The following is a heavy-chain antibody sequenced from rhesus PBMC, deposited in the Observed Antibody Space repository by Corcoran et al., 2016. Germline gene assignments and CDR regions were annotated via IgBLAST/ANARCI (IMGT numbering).Heavy chain of an antibody. CDR1: GGSISSNY. D-gene: IGHD6-25*01. V-gene: IGHV4-160*01. J-gene: IGHJ4*01. CDR3: ASSPSGSWDYFDH. Sequence: QVQLQQWGEGLVKPSETLSLTCAVYGGSISSNYWSWIRQPPGKGLEWMGGIRSGGSTNYNPPLKRRVTISIGTSKNQISLKLSSVTAADTAVYYCASSPSGSWDYFDHWGQGVLVTVSS. CDR2: IRSGGST.